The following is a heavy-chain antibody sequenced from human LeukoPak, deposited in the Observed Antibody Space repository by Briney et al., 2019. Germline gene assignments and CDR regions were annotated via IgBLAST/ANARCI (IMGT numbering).Heavy chain of an antibody. CDR1: GFTFSDYA. V-gene: IGHV3-23*01. CDR2: IGGTGHFT. CDR3: ARDRYGSSGWYVGAPDY. Sequence: GGSLRLSCAASGFTFSDYAMSWVRQAPGKGLEWVSGIGGTGHFTYYADSVKGRFTVSRDNSKNTLYLQMNSLRAEDTAVYYCARDRYGSSGWYVGAPDYWGQGTLVTVAS. D-gene: IGHD6-19*01. J-gene: IGHJ4*02.